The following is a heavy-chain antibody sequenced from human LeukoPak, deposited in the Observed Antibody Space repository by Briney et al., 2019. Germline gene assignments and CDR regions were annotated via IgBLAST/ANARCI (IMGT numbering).Heavy chain of an antibody. D-gene: IGHD3-22*01. CDR3: ARAGYYYDGSGYYYADY. Sequence: SETLSLTCAVCGGSFSGYYWSWIRQPPGKGLEWIGEINHSGSTNYNPSLKSRVTISVDTSKNQCSLKLSSVTAADTAVYYCARAGYYYDGSGYYYADYWGQGTLVTVSS. CDR2: INHSGST. V-gene: IGHV4-34*01. CDR1: GGSFSGYY. J-gene: IGHJ4*02.